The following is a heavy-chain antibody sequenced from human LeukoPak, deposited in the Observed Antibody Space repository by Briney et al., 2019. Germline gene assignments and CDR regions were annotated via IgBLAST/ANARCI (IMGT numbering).Heavy chain of an antibody. CDR2: IIPILGIA. J-gene: IGHJ5*02. V-gene: IGHV1-69*04. CDR1: GGTFSSYA. Sequence: GASVKVSCKASGGTFSSYAISWVRQAPGQGLEWMGRIIPILGIANYAQKFQGRVTITADKSTSTAYMELSSLRSEDTAVYYCASASGNSGYDLWGQGTLVTVSS. D-gene: IGHD5-12*01. CDR3: ASASGNSGYDL.